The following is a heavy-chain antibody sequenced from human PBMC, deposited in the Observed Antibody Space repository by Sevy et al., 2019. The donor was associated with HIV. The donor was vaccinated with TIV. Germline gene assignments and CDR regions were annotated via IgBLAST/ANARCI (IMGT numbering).Heavy chain of an antibody. CDR3: ARLDFWSGYPYFDY. CDR1: GGSISSSSYY. V-gene: IGHV4-39*01. D-gene: IGHD3-3*01. Sequence: SETLSLTCTVSGGSISSSSYYWGWIRQPPGKGLEWIGSIYYSGSTYYNPSLKSRVTISVDTSKNQFSLKLRSVTAADTAVYYCARLDFWSGYPYFDYWGQGTLVTVSS. J-gene: IGHJ4*02. CDR2: IYYSGST.